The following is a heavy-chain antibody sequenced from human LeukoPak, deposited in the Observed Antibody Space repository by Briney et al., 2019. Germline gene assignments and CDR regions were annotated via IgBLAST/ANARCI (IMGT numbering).Heavy chain of an antibody. V-gene: IGHV3-69-1*02. Sequence: GGPLRLSCAASGFTFSDYYMNWVRQAPGKGLEWVSSISSSSTIYYADSVKGRFTISRDNAKNSLYLQMNSLRAEDTAVYYCARDIGYYGSGSYYNRKIYYYYYYGMDVWGQGTTVTVSS. J-gene: IGHJ6*02. CDR1: GFTFSDYY. D-gene: IGHD3-10*01. CDR3: ARDIGYYGSGSYYNRKIYYYYYYGMDV. CDR2: ISSSSTI.